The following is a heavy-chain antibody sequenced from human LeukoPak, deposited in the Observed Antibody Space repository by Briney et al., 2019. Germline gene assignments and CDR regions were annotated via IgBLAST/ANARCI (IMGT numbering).Heavy chain of an antibody. CDR1: GYTFTSYY. CDR3: ARAGSEPDFDY. Sequence: ASVKVCCKASGYTFTSYYMHWGRQAPGQGLEWMGIINPSGGSTSYAQKFQGRVTMTRDTSTSTVYMELSSLRSEDTAVYYCARAGSEPDFDYWGQGTLVTVSS. J-gene: IGHJ4*02. V-gene: IGHV1-46*01. CDR2: INPSGGST. D-gene: IGHD1-1*01.